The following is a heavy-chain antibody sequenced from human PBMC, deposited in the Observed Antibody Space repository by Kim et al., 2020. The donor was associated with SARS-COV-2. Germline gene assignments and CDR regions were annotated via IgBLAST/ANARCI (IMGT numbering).Heavy chain of an antibody. Sequence: GGSLRLSCAASGFTFSSYAMSWVRQAPGKGLEWVSAISGSGGSTYYADSVKGRFTISRDNSKNTLYLQMNSLRAEDTAVYYCAKGPKGDEYDFWSGYSGNNWFDPWGQGTLVTVSS. CDR1: GFTFSSYA. CDR3: AKGPKGDEYDFWSGYSGNNWFDP. V-gene: IGHV3-23*01. CDR2: ISGSGGST. J-gene: IGHJ5*02. D-gene: IGHD3-3*01.